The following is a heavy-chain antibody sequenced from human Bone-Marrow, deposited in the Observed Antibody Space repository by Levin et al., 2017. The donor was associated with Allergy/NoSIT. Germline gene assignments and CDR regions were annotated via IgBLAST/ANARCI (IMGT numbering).Heavy chain of an antibody. CDR3: ATEEGHYNYGSCYYYFDS. CDR1: GGTFDKYT. CDR2: IIPILGVP. J-gene: IGHJ4*02. D-gene: IGHD3-22*01. Sequence: SVKVSCKLSGGTFDKYTIGWVRQAPGQGLEWMGRIIPILGVPKFPQKLQGRVTFTEDKSTSTAYMELSSLTSEDTAIYFCATEEGHYNYGSCYYYFDSWGQGTLVTVSS. V-gene: IGHV1-69*04.